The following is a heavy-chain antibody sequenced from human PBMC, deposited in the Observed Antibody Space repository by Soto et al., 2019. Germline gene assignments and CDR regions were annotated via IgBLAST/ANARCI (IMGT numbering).Heavy chain of an antibody. V-gene: IGHV3-53*01. J-gene: IGHJ1*01. CDR2: IYSGDNT. D-gene: IGHD2-15*01. CDR1: GFTVSSNY. CDR3: AGRPRVVSRDPHRLDY. Sequence: PGGSLRLSCAASGFTVSSNYMSWVRQAPGKGLEWVSVIYSGDNTYYADSVKGRFTISRDSSKNTLYLQMHSLRAEDTAVYYCAGRPRVVSRDPHRLDYCGQGTLVTVSS.